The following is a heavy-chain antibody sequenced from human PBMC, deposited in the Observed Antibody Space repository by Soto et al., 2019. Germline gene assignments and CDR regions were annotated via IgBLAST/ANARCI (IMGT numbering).Heavy chain of an antibody. Sequence: QVKLVESGGGVVQPGRSLRLSCEASGFIFNDYGMHWVHQAAGKGLDWVAVISFDGNNKYYAQSVKGRFTISRDNSKNTLFLHMDSLRREDTAVYHCVKGDLDTAVVNSPDAFDFWGQGTMVTVSS. V-gene: IGHV3-30*18. D-gene: IGHD5-18*01. CDR1: GFIFNDYG. J-gene: IGHJ3*01. CDR3: VKGDLDTAVVNSPDAFDF. CDR2: ISFDGNNK.